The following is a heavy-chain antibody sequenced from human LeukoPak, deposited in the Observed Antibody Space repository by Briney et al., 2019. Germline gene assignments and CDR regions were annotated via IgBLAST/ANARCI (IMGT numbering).Heavy chain of an antibody. V-gene: IGHV3-23*01. CDR2: LSPSGADT. J-gene: IGHJ3*02. Sequence: GGSLRLSCAASGFTFSNYAMNWVRQAPGKGLEWVSTLSPSGADTYYADSVKGRFTISRDISKNTLYLQMNSLRAEDTAVYYCARRAYNWGAFDIWGQGTMVTVSS. D-gene: IGHD5-24*01. CDR1: GFTFSNYA. CDR3: ARRAYNWGAFDI.